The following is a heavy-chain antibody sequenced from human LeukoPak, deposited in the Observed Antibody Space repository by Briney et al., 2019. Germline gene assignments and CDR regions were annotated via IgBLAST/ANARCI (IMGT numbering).Heavy chain of an antibody. CDR2: IYTSGST. CDR1: GGSISSGSYY. D-gene: IGHD3-22*01. Sequence: PSQTLSLTCTVSGGSISSGSYYWSWIRQPAGKGLEWIGRIYTSGSTNYNPSLKSRVTISVDTSKNQFSLKLSSVTAADTAVYYCARDGPYYDSSGYYYGIVDYWGQGTLVTVSS. J-gene: IGHJ4*02. V-gene: IGHV4-61*02. CDR3: ARDGPYYDSSGYYYGIVDY.